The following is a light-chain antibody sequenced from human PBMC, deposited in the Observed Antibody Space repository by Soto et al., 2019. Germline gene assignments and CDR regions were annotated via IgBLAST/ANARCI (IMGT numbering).Light chain of an antibody. V-gene: IGKV3-20*01. J-gene: IGKJ1*01. Sequence: EIVLTQSPGTLSLSPGERATLSCRASQSITRSFLVWYQQKPGQTPRLLTHGASIRATGIPDRFSGSGSGTDFSLTISRLEPEDFAVYYCQHYVSSPTWTFGQGTKVESK. CDR3: QHYVSSPTWT. CDR2: GAS. CDR1: QSITRSF.